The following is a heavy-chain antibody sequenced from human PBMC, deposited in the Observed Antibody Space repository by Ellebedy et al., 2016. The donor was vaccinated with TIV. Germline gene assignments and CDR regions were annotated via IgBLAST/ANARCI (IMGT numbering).Heavy chain of an antibody. D-gene: IGHD3-22*01. CDR1: GFTFSSYW. J-gene: IGHJ4*02. CDR3: ARDPDYYDSSDYFDY. V-gene: IGHV3-7*03. Sequence: GGSLRLSXAASGFTFSSYWMSWVRQAPGKGLEWVANIKQDGSEKYYVDSVKGRFTISRDNAKNSLYLQMNSLRAEDTAVYYCARDPDYYDSSDYFDYWGQGTLVTVSS. CDR2: IKQDGSEK.